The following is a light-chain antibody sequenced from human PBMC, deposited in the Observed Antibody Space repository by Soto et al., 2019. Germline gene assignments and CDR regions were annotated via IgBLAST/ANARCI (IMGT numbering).Light chain of an antibody. Sequence: QSVLTQPASVSGSPGQSITISCTGTSSDVGAYNYVSWYQHHPGKAPKLIIYEVVNRPSGISNRFSGSKSGNTASLAISGLQAEDEADYYCSSYTGINTLVFGGGTKLTVL. CDR1: SSDVGAYNY. J-gene: IGLJ2*01. CDR3: SSYTGINTLV. V-gene: IGLV2-14*01. CDR2: EVV.